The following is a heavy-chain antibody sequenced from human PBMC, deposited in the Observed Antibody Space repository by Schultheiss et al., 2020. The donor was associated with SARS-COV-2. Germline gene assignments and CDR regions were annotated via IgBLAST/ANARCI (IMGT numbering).Heavy chain of an antibody. V-gene: IGHV1-8*01. CDR2: MNPNSGNT. Sequence: ASVKVSCKASGYTFTSYDINWVRQATGQGLEWMGWMNPNSGNTGYAQKFQGRVTMTRNTSISTAYMELSRLRSDDTAVYYCARLDGGKRWFDPWGQGTLVTVAT. J-gene: IGHJ5*02. CDR1: GYTFTSYD. CDR3: ARLDGGKRWFDP. D-gene: IGHD4-23*01.